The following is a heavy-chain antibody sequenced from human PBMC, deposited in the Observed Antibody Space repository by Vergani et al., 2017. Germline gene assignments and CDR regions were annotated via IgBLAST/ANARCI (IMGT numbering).Heavy chain of an antibody. J-gene: IGHJ4*02. V-gene: IGHV3-33*01. CDR2: IWYDGRNK. Sequence: QVHLVESGGGVVQPGRSLTLSCSASGFTFSSYGMHWVRQAPGKGLEWVACIWYDGRNKRYVESVKGRFTISRDNSKNTVYLQMNSLRADDTAVYYCARDFRVGATILDSWGQGALVTVTS. CDR3: ARDFRVGATILDS. D-gene: IGHD3-10*01. CDR1: GFTFSSYG.